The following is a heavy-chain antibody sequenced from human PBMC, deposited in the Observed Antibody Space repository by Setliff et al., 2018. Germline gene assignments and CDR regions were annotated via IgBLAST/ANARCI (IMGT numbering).Heavy chain of an antibody. J-gene: IGHJ6*03. CDR1: GFIFSMYK. CDR2: IKQDGSEK. CDR3: GRGSEMSPNYMDV. V-gene: IGHV3-7*03. Sequence: GGSLRLSCEASGFIFSMYKMSWVRQAPGKGLEWVANIKQDGSEKSYVDSVKGRFTISRDNARKSLYLQMNSLRVEETAVYYCGRGSEMSPNYMDVWGKGTTVTVSS.